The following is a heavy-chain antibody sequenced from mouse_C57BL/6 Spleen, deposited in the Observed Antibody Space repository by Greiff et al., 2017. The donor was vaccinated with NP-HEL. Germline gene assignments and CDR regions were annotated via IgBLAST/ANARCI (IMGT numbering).Heavy chain of an antibody. J-gene: IGHJ2*01. V-gene: IGHV1-15*01. CDR2: IDPETGGT. CDR1: GYTFTDYE. D-gene: IGHD1-1*01. CDR3: ARDYGRGA. Sequence: VKLQESGAELVRPGASVTLSCKASGYTFTDYEMHWVKQTPVHGLEWIGAIDPETGGTAYNQKFKGKAILTADKSSSTAYMELRSLTSEDSAVYYCARDYGRGARGEGTTLTVSS.